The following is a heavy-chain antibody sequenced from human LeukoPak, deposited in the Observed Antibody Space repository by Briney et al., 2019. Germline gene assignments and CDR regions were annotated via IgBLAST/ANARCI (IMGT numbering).Heavy chain of an antibody. CDR1: GFTFSSYA. V-gene: IGHV3-23*01. J-gene: IGHJ5*01. D-gene: IGHD2-15*01. CDR2: ISRSGENT. Sequence: GGSLRLSCAASGFTFSSYAMNWVRQTPGKGLEWVSGISRSGENTFYADSVKGRFTISRDNSKNTLFLQMNSLRAEDTAVYHCAGGCDGGTCACDSWGHGTLVTVSS. CDR3: AGGCDGGTCACDS.